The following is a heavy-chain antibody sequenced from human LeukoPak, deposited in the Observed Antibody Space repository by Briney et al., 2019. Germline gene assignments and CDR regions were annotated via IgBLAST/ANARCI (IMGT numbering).Heavy chain of an antibody. CDR1: GGSFSGYY. CDR2: INHSGST. Sequence: PSETLSLTCAVYGGSFSGYYWSWIRQPPGKGLEGIGEINHSGSTNYNPSLKSRVTISVDTSKNQFSLKLSSVTAADTAVYYCARVEMATISDYYYYMDVWGKGTTVTVSS. V-gene: IGHV4-34*01. CDR3: ARVEMATISDYYYYMDV. J-gene: IGHJ6*03. D-gene: IGHD5-24*01.